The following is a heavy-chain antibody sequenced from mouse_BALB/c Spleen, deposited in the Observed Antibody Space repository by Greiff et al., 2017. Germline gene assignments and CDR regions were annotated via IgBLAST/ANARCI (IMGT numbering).Heavy chain of an antibody. D-gene: IGHD1-1*01. V-gene: IGHV5-17*02. CDR3: ASIGDYYGSSYDAMDY. Sequence: EVQLVESGGGLVQPGGSRKLSCAASGFTFSSFGMHWVRQAPEKGLEWVAYISSGSSTIYYADTVKGRFTISRDNPKNTLFLQMTSLRSEDTAMYYCASIGDYYGSSYDAMDYWGQGNSVTVSS. J-gene: IGHJ4*01. CDR2: ISSGSSTI. CDR1: GFTFSSFG.